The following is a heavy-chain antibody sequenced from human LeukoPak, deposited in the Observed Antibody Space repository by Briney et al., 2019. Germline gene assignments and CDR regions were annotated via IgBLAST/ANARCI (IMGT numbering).Heavy chain of an antibody. V-gene: IGHV3-23*01. D-gene: IGHD3-10*01. Sequence: PGGSLRLSCAASQFIFNTYAMTWVRQAPGKGLEWLSTISSSGGSTYYADSVKGRFTISRDNSKNTLYLQMYSLRADDTAVYYCAKVPLRGVITHWYFDLWGRGTLVTVSS. CDR1: QFIFNTYA. J-gene: IGHJ2*01. CDR2: ISSSGGST. CDR3: AKVPLRGVITHWYFDL.